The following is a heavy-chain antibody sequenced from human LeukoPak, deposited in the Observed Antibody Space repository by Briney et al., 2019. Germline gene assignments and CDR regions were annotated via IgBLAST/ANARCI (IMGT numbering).Heavy chain of an antibody. CDR3: ARGRLGLFDY. CDR1: GGSISSYY. D-gene: IGHD5-12*01. V-gene: IGHV4-59*08. J-gene: IGHJ4*02. CDR2: IYYSGST. Sequence: SETLSLTCTVSGGSISSYYWSWIRQPPGKGLEWIGYIYYSGSTYYNPSLKSRVTISVDTSKNQFSLKLSSVTAADTAVYYCARGRLGLFDYWGQGTLVTVSS.